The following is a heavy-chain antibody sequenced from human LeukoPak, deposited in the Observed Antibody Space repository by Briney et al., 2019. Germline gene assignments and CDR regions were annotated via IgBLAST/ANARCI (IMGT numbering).Heavy chain of an antibody. CDR1: GFTFSSYS. CDR2: ISSSSSYI. Sequence: KPGGSLRLSCAASGFTFSSYSMNWVRQAPGKGLEWVSSISSSSSYIYYADSVKGRFTISRDNAKNSLYLQMNSPRAEDTAVYYCARAERVQQLVYYYYYMDVWGKGTTVTVSS. V-gene: IGHV3-21*01. CDR3: ARAERVQQLVYYYYYMDV. D-gene: IGHD6-6*01. J-gene: IGHJ6*03.